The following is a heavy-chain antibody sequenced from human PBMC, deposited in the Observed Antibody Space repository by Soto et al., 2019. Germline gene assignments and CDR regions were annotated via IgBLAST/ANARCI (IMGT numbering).Heavy chain of an antibody. Sequence: XSVKVSCKASGCTFTRYAMHWVRQAPGQRLDWMRSIXAGNGXPKYPPTFPGXXTITRDTXXSTEHMELRGLRSEDTPLYYCARDPVGVTDFDYWGQGALATAS. J-gene: IGHJ4*02. CDR2: IXAGNGXP. CDR1: GCTFTRYA. CDR3: ARDPVGVTDFDY. D-gene: IGHD1-26*01. V-gene: IGHV1-3*01.